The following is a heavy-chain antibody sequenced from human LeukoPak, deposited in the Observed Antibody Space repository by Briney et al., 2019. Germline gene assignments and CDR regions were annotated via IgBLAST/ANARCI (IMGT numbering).Heavy chain of an antibody. V-gene: IGHV4-39*01. CDR1: GGSISKANSY. Sequence: SETLSLTCTVSGGSISKANSYWGWIRQSPGKELEWIGSSDYIGGTTYNPSLKSRVTVSVDTSKNQFSLKLSSVTAADTAVYYCARGPYGMDVWGQGTTVTVSS. J-gene: IGHJ6*02. CDR2: SDYIGGT. CDR3: ARGPYGMDV.